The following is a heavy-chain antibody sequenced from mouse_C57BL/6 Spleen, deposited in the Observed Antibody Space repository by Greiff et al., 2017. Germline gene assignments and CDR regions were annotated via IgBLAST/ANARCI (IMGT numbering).Heavy chain of an antibody. J-gene: IGHJ3*01. CDR3: ARGYYGSSFAY. D-gene: IGHD1-1*01. CDR2: IDPSDSET. V-gene: IGHV1-52*01. CDR1: GYTFTSYW. Sequence: QVQLQQPGAELVRPGSSVKLSCKASGYTFTSYWMHWVKQRPIQGLEWIGNIDPSDSETHYNQKFKDKATLTVDKSSSTAYMQLSSLASEGSAVYCCARGYYGSSFAYWGQGTLVTVSA.